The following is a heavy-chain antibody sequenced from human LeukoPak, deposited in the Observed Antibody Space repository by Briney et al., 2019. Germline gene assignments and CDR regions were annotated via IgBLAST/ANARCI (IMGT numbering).Heavy chain of an antibody. CDR3: ARALSTAARTTQFDY. CDR2: IWYDGSNK. CDR1: GFAFSTYG. Sequence: GGSLRLSCAASGFAFSTYGMHWVRQAPGKGLEWVAVIWYDGSNKYYADSVKGRFTISRDNSKNTLYLQMNSLRAEDTAVYYCARALSTAARTTQFDYWGQGTLVTVSS. V-gene: IGHV3-33*01. D-gene: IGHD6-6*01. J-gene: IGHJ4*02.